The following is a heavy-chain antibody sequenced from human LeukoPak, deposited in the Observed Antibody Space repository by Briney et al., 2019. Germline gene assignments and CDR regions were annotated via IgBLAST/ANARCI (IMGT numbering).Heavy chain of an antibody. CDR2: INPNSGGT. J-gene: IGHJ4*02. V-gene: IGHV1-2*02. D-gene: IGHD2-2*01. Sequence: ASVKVSCKASGYTFTGYYMYWVRQAPGQGLEWMGWINPNSGGTNYAQKFQGRVTMTRNTSISTAYMELSRLRSDDTAVYYCARGCSSTSCYYPSWGQGTLVTVSS. CDR3: ARGCSSTSCYYPS. CDR1: GYTFTGYY.